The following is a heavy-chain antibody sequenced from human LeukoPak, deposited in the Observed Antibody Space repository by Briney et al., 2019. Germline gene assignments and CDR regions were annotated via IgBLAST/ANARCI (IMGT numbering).Heavy chain of an antibody. D-gene: IGHD3-22*01. V-gene: IGHV4-39*07. CDR1: GGSISSSSYY. CDR3: ARGRRITYYYDSSGSKALFDY. J-gene: IGHJ4*02. Sequence: SETLSLTCTVSGGSISSSSYYWGWIRQPPGKGLEWIGSIYYSGSTYYNPSLKSRVTISVDTSKNQFSPKLSSVTAADTAVYYCARGRRITYYYDSSGSKALFDYWGQGTLVTVSS. CDR2: IYYSGST.